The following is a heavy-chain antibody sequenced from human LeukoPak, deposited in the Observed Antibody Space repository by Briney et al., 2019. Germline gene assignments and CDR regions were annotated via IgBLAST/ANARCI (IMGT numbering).Heavy chain of an antibody. CDR3: ARRVVGATISPEYYFDY. CDR1: GYSFTSYW. V-gene: IGHV5-51*01. Sequence: GESLKISCKGSGYSFTSYWIGWVRQMPGKGLEWMGIIYPGDSDTRYSPSFQGQVTISADKSISTAYLRWSSLKASDTAMYYCARRVVGATISPEYYFDYWGQGTLVTVSS. CDR2: IYPGDSDT. J-gene: IGHJ4*02. D-gene: IGHD1-26*01.